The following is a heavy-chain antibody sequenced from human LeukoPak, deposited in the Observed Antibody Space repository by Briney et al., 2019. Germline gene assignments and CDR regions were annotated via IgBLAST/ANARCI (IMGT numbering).Heavy chain of an antibody. D-gene: IGHD4-23*01. V-gene: IGHV3-9*01. CDR2: TSWNSGSI. J-gene: IGHJ4*02. Sequence: GGSLRLSCAASGFTFDDYAMHWVRQAPGKGLEWVSGTSWNSGSIGYADSVKGRFTISRDNAKNSLYLQMNSLRAEDTALYYCAKEYGGLDYWGQGTLVTVSS. CDR1: GFTFDDYA. CDR3: AKEYGGLDY.